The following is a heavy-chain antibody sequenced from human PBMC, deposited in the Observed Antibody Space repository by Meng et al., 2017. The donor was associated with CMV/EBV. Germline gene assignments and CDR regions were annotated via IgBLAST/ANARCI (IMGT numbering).Heavy chain of an antibody. J-gene: IGHJ6*02. CDR3: ARQYYDFWRVPFGLNYYGMDV. D-gene: IGHD3-3*01. Sequence: GESLKISCAASGFTFSSYLMSWVRQAPGKGLEWVANIKQDGSEKYYVDSVKGRFTISRDNAKNSLYLQMNSLRAEDTAVYYCARQYYDFWRVPFGLNYYGMDVWGQGTTVTVSS. V-gene: IGHV3-7*01. CDR1: GFTFSSYL. CDR2: IKQDGSEK.